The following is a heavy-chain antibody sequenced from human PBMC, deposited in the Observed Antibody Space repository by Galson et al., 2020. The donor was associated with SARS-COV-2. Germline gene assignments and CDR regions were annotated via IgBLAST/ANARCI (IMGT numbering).Heavy chain of an antibody. CDR3: ARVDCSGGTCYYYAFDI. J-gene: IGHJ3*02. V-gene: IGHV4-59*13. CDR1: GVSINNYY. Sequence: SETLSLTCTVSGVSINNYYWSWIRQPPGKGLEWNGHMYYSGSTSYNPSLKSRVTISVDTSKNQFSLKLRSVTTADTAVYYCARVDCSGGTCYYYAFDIWGQGTMVTVSS. CDR2: MYYSGST. D-gene: IGHD2-15*01.